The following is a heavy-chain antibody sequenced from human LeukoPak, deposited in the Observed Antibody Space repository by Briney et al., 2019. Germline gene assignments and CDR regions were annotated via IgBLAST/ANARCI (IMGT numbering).Heavy chain of an antibody. CDR2: IYYSGTT. V-gene: IGHV4-39*01. Sequence: SETLSLTCTVSGGSFSSGSYYWGWIRQPPGKGLEWIGSIYYSGTTYYNPSLKSRVTISVDTSENQFSLKLSSVTAADTAVYYCARHREAYTNSWFHHWGQGTLVTVSS. CDR1: GGSFSSGSYY. D-gene: IGHD2-2*02. CDR3: ARHREAYTNSWFHH. J-gene: IGHJ5*02.